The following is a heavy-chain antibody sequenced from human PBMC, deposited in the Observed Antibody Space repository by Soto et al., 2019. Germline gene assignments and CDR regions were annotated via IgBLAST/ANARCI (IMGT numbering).Heavy chain of an antibody. CDR3: ATRSVVSSAITIY. CDR1: GFLFSNYA. Sequence: GGSLRLSCAASGFLFSNYAMKWVRQAPGKGLEWVSAISGGLTTYYADSVKGRFTISRDNSKNTLYLQMNSLRPEDTAVYYCATRSVVSSAITIYWGRGTLVTVSS. CDR2: ISGGLTT. V-gene: IGHV3-23*01. D-gene: IGHD2-2*01. J-gene: IGHJ4*02.